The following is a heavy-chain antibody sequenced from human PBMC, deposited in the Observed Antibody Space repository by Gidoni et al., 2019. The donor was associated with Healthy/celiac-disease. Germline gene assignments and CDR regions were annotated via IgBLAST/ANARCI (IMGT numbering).Heavy chain of an antibody. CDR2: MNPNSGNT. Sequence: QVQLVQSGAEVKKPGASVKVACNASGYTFTSYDINWVRQATGQGLEWMGWMNPNSGNTGYAQKFQGRVTMTRNTSISTAYMELSSLRSEDTAVYYCARASTVVNYYYYYMDVWGKGTTVTVSS. J-gene: IGHJ6*03. CDR1: GYTFTSYD. D-gene: IGHD4-17*01. CDR3: ARASTVVNYYYYYMDV. V-gene: IGHV1-8*01.